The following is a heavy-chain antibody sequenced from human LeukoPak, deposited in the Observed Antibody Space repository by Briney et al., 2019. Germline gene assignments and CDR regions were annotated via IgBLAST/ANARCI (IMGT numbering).Heavy chain of an antibody. CDR3: ARDRGYCSGGSCYTVD. D-gene: IGHD2-15*01. CDR1: GGTFSSYT. CDR2: IIPILGIA. J-gene: IGHJ4*02. V-gene: IGHV1-69*04. Sequence: GASVKVSCKASGGTFSSYTISRVRQAPGQGLEWMGRIIPILGIANYAQKFQGRVTITADKSTSTAYMELSSLRSEDTAVYYCARDRGYCSGGSCYTVDWGQGTLVTVSS.